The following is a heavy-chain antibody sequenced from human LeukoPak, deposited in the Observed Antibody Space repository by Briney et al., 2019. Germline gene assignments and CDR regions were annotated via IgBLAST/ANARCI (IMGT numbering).Heavy chain of an antibody. CDR1: GLTVSTTS. CDR3: AKDGDV. CDR2: ISYDGSNK. V-gene: IGHV3-30*18. J-gene: IGHJ6*02. Sequence: GGSLRLSCAASGLTVSTTSMTWVRQAPGKGLEWVAVISYDGSNKYYADSVKGRFTISRDNSKNTLYLQMNSLRAEDTAVYYCAKDGDVWGQGTTVTVSS.